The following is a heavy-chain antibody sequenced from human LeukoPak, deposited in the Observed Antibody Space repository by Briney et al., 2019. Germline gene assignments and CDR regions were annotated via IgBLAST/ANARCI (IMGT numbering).Heavy chain of an antibody. CDR2: INHSGST. J-gene: IGHJ4*02. Sequence: KPSETLSLTCAVYGGSFSGYYWSWIRQPPGKGLEWIGEINHSGSTNYNPSLKSRVTISVDTSKNQFSLKLSSVTAADTAVYYCARGNFVFRYFDWFDYWGQGTLVTVSS. CDR1: GGSFSGYY. CDR3: ARGNFVFRYFDWFDY. V-gene: IGHV4-34*01. D-gene: IGHD3-9*01.